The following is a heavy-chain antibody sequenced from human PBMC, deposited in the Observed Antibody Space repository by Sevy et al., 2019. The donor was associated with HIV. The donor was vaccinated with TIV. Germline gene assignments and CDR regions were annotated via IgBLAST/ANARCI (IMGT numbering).Heavy chain of an antibody. D-gene: IGHD3-3*01. CDR2: IIPIFGTA. J-gene: IGHJ6*02. Sequence: ASVKVSCKASGGTFSSYAISWVRQAPGQGLEWMGGIIPIFGTANYAQKFQGRVTITADESTSTAYMELSSLRSEDTAVYYCARRSPHFFKYYDFWSGYPYYYGMDVWGQGTTVTVSS. V-gene: IGHV1-69*13. CDR3: ARRSPHFFKYYDFWSGYPYYYGMDV. CDR1: GGTFSSYA.